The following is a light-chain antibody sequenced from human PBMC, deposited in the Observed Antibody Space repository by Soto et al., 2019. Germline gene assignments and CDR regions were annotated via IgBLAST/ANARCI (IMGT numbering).Light chain of an antibody. CDR2: KAS. J-gene: IGKJ1*01. CDR3: QHYNSYSEA. V-gene: IGKV1-5*03. Sequence: IQMTKSPSSLSASIGDRVTITCRASQTISSWLAWYQQKPGKAPKLLIYKASTLKSGVPSRFSGSGSGTEFTLTISSLHPDDFATYYCQHYNSYSEAFGQGTKWIS. CDR1: QTISSW.